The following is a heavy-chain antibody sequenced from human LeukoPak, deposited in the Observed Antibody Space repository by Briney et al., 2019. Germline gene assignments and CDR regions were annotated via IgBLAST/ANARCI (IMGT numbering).Heavy chain of an antibody. J-gene: IGHJ5*02. Sequence: GGPLRLSCAASGFTFSSYWMHWVRQAPGKGLVWVSRINSDGSSISYADSVKGRFTISRDNAKNTLYLQMNSLRAEDTAVYYCARDVVPAATYNWFDPWGQGTLVTVSS. CDR3: ARDVVPAATYNWFDP. CDR1: GFTFSSYW. V-gene: IGHV3-74*01. CDR2: INSDGSSI. D-gene: IGHD2-2*01.